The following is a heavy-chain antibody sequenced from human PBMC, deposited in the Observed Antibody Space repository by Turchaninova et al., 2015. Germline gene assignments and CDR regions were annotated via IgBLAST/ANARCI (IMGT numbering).Heavy chain of an antibody. V-gene: IGHV2-5*02. CDR1: GFSLSTTGVG. CDR3: VRSVTAAPVLGAFDI. D-gene: IGHD6-13*01. J-gene: IGHJ3*02. Sequence: QITLKESGPTLVKPTQTLTLTCTFSGFSLSTTGVGVGWIRQPPGKALACLALIYWDDDKRYSPSLKTRLTITKDTSTNQVVLTMTNMDPVDTATYYCVRSVTAAPVLGAFDIWGQGTMVTVSS. CDR2: IYWDDDK.